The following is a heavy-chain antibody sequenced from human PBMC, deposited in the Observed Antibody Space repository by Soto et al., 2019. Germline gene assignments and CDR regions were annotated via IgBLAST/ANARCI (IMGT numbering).Heavy chain of an antibody. CDR1: GGSISSGGYY. CDR2: IYYSGST. V-gene: IGHV4-61*08. Sequence: SETLSLTCTVSGGSISSGGYYWSWIRQHPGKGLEWIGYIYYSGSTNYNPSLKSRVTISVDTSKNQFSLKLSSVTAADTAVYYCARLYSSGWPRKNGMDVWGQGTTVTVSS. D-gene: IGHD6-19*01. J-gene: IGHJ6*02. CDR3: ARLYSSGWPRKNGMDV.